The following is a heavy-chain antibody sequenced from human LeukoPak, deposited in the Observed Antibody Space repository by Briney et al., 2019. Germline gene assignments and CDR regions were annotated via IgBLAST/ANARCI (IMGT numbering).Heavy chain of an antibody. CDR2: ISDSGGST. D-gene: IGHD3-22*01. Sequence: GGSLRLSCAASGFTFSTYAMTWARQAPGKGLQWVSGISDSGGSTYYADSVKGRFTISRDNSKNTLYLQMNSLRAEDTAIYYCAKDRPNYYGSNGHYYRRDGDYWGQGTLVTVSS. V-gene: IGHV3-23*01. CDR1: GFTFSTYA. J-gene: IGHJ4*02. CDR3: AKDRPNYYGSNGHYYRRDGDY.